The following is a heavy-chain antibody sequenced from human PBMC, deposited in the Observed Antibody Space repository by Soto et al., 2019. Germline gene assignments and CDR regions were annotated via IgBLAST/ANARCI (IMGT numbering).Heavy chain of an antibody. V-gene: IGHV4-59*01. Sequence: LSLTCTVSGGSISPYYWSWIRHPPGGGLEWIGYIFHTGTPRYSPSLESRVTMSVDSSKNQVYLKLTSVTAADTAVYFCAREASVGTSPFSNSGWYGYFDYWGPGALVTVSS. CDR3: AREASVGTSPFSNSGWYGYFDY. J-gene: IGHJ4*02. D-gene: IGHD6-19*01. CDR1: GGSISPYY. CDR2: IFHTGTP.